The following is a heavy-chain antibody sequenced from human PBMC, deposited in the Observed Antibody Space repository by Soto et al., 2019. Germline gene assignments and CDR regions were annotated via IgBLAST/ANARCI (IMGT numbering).Heavy chain of an antibody. CDR2: IFSNDEK. D-gene: IGHD1-26*01. V-gene: IGHV2-26*01. CDR1: GFSLSNARMG. CDR3: ARILGGGSQVFDY. Sequence: QVTLKESGPVLVKPTETLTLTCTVSGFSLSNARMGVSWIRQPPGKALEWLAHIFSNDEKSYSTSLKSRLTISKDTSKSQVVLTMTNMDPVDTATYYCARILGGGSQVFDYWGQGTLVTVSS. J-gene: IGHJ4*02.